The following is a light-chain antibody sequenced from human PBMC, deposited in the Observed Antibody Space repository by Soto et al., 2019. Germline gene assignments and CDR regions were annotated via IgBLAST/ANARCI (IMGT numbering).Light chain of an antibody. CDR1: HSVSSN. CDR3: QQYNNWPYT. J-gene: IGKJ2*01. CDR2: GAS. V-gene: IGKV3-15*01. Sequence: EIVMTQSPATLSVSPGERATLSCRASHSVSSNLAWYQQKPGQAPRLLIYGASTRATGIPARFIVSGSGTEFTLTISSLQSEDFAVYYCQQYNNWPYTFGQGTKLEIK.